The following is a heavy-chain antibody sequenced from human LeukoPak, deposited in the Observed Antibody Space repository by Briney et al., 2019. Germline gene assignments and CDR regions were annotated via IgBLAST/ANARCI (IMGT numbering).Heavy chain of an antibody. CDR1: GYTFTGYY. D-gene: IGHD3-16*01. CDR3: ARVWGTSFGAFDI. CDR2: INPNSGGT. J-gene: IGHJ3*02. V-gene: IGHV1-2*02. Sequence: ASVKVSCKASGYTFTGYYMHWVRQAPGQGLEWMGWINPNSGGTNYAQKFQGRVTMTRDTSISTAYMELSRLRSDDTAVYYCARVWGTSFGAFDIWGQGTMVTVSS.